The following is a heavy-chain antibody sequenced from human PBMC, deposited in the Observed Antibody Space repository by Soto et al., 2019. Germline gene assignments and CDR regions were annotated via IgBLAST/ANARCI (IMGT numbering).Heavy chain of an antibody. Sequence: GGSLRLSCVASGFSVSANYMSWVRQAPGKGLEWVSAISGSGGSTYYADSVKGRFTISRDNSKNTLYLQMNSLRAEDTAVYYCAKESITMVRGVIIGNWFDPWGQGTLVTVSS. J-gene: IGHJ5*02. V-gene: IGHV3-23*01. D-gene: IGHD3-10*01. CDR2: ISGSGGST. CDR3: AKESITMVRGVIIGNWFDP. CDR1: GFSVSANY.